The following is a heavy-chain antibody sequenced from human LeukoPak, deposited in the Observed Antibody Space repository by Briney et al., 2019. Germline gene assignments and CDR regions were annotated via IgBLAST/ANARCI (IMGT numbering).Heavy chain of an antibody. CDR3: ASYGSGSPIDY. Sequence: WMGIINPSGGSTSYAQKFQGRVTMTRDTSTSTVYMELSSLRSEDTAVYYCASYGSGSPIDYWGQGTLVTVSS. D-gene: IGHD3-10*01. J-gene: IGHJ4*02. V-gene: IGHV1-46*01. CDR2: INPSGGST.